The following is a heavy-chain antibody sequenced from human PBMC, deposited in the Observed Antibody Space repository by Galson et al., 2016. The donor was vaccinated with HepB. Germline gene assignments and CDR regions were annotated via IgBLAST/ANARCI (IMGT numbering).Heavy chain of an antibody. CDR3: ARGIASSASPNWFDP. Sequence: SLRLSCAASGFTFSSFRMHWVRQAPGKGPVWVARIDSDGTSTNYADFAKGRFTISRDNTKNTLNLQMNGLTAEDTAVYYCARGIASSASPNWFDPLGQGTLVTVSS. D-gene: IGHD3-22*01. CDR1: GFTFSSFR. CDR2: IDSDGTST. V-gene: IGHV3-74*01. J-gene: IGHJ5*02.